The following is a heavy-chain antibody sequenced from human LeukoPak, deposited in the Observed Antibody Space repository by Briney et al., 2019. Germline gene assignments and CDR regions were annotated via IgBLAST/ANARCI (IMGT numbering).Heavy chain of an antibody. Sequence: GGSLRLSCVASGFTFSSYEMNWVLQAPGKGLEWVSYISTSGSTFYYADSVKGRFTISRDNADNSLYLQLNSLRAEDTAVYYCARALAYYYESSGHFDYWGQGTLVTVSS. CDR2: ISTSGSTF. J-gene: IGHJ4*02. CDR3: ARALAYYYESSGHFDY. CDR1: GFTFSSYE. D-gene: IGHD3-22*01. V-gene: IGHV3-48*03.